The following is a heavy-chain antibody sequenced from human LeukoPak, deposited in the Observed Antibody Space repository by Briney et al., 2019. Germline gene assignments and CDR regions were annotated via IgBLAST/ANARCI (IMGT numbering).Heavy chain of an antibody. CDR1: GYIFSDYY. V-gene: IGHV1-2*02. CDR2: INPNSGGT. CDR3: VRDPPGSATSRQVFDV. J-gene: IGHJ3*01. D-gene: IGHD4-11*01. Sequence: GASVKVSCKASGYIFSDYYMHWVRQAPGQGLEWMGWINPNSGGTSYVQRFQGRVTMTRDTSITTAYMELSRLRSDDTAVYYCVRDPPGSATSRQVFDVWGQGTKVTVSS.